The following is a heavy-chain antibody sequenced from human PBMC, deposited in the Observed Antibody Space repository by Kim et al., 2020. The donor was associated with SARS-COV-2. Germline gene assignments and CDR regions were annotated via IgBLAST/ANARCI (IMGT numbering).Heavy chain of an antibody. CDR2: IFYTGKT. CDR1: GASIGTDY. V-gene: IGHV4-59*08. CDR3: ARLPDINGWPFDY. D-gene: IGHD6-19*01. J-gene: IGHJ4*02. Sequence: SETLSLTCTISGASIGTDYWTWIQQPPGGGLEWIGYIFYTGKTSYNPSLKSRVSLSLDTSRNQFSLKLNSVTAADSAVYFCARLPDINGWPFDYWAQGTLVTVTS.